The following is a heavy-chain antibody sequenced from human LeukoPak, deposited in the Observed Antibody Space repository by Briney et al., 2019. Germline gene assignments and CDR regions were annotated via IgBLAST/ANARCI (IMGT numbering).Heavy chain of an antibody. V-gene: IGHV2-70*11. J-gene: IGHJ4*02. CDR2: IDWDDDK. Sequence: SGPALSKPTQTLTLTFTFSGFSLSTSGMCGSWIRQPPGKALEWLARIDWDDDKYYSTSPKTRLTISKDTSKNQVVLTMTNMDPVDTATYYCAQSTMVRGVISINYWGQGTLVTVSS. D-gene: IGHD3-10*01. CDR1: GFSLSTSGMC. CDR3: AQSTMVRGVISINY.